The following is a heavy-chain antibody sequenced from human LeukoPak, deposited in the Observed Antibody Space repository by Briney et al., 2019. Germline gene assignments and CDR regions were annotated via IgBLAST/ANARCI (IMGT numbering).Heavy chain of an antibody. CDR2: SSGSGGSK. CDR3: AKKGIAVAGTAY. D-gene: IGHD6-19*01. V-gene: IGHV3-23*01. Sequence: PGGSLRLSCAASGYTFSSYAMSWVRQAPGKGLEWGSASSGSGGSKYYAGSVKGRLTISRNNSKNTLYRQMNSLRAEDTAVYYCAKKGIAVAGTAYWGQGTLVTVSS. CDR1: GYTFSSYA. J-gene: IGHJ4*02.